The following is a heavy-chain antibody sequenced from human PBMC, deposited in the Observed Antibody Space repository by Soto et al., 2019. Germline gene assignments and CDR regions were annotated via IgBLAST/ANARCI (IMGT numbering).Heavy chain of an antibody. CDR1: GFTFSRHW. V-gene: IGHV3-74*01. D-gene: IGHD3-22*01. J-gene: IGHJ3*02. Sequence: HPGGSLRLSCEASGFTFSRHWLHWVRQAPGEGLGSVSRISPDGSDTNYADSVEGRFTISRDNAKSTLYLDMNSLRAEDTGVYYCARPRTMIYSAFDTWGQGTTVTVSS. CDR3: ARPRTMIYSAFDT. CDR2: ISPDGSDT.